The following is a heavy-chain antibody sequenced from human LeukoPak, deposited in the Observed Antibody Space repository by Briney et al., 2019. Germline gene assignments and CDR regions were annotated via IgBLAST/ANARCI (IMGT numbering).Heavy chain of an antibody. CDR2: ISGDGGST. Sequence: PGGFLRLSCAASGFTFDDYAMHWVRQAPGKGLEWVSLISGDGGSTYYADSVKGRFTISRDNSKNSLYLQMNSLRTEDTALYYCAKVSRSVVVAATLFDYWGQGTLVTVSS. D-gene: IGHD2-15*01. CDR3: AKVSRSVVVAATLFDY. V-gene: IGHV3-43*02. CDR1: GFTFDDYA. J-gene: IGHJ4*02.